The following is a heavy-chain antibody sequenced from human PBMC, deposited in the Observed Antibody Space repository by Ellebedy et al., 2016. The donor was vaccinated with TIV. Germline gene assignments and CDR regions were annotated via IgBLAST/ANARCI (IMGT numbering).Heavy chain of an antibody. CDR1: GFTFSSYA. D-gene: IGHD3-22*01. V-gene: IGHV3-23*01. CDR3: AKGREGGSDSSAPRYYFDY. CDR2: ISNTGSRT. J-gene: IGHJ4*02. Sequence: GESLKISCAASGFTFSSYAMSWVRQAPGKGLEWVSTISNTGSRTYYADSVEGRFILSRDNSKKTLYLQMNSLRAEDTAVYYCAKGREGGSDSSAPRYYFDYWGLGTLVTVSS.